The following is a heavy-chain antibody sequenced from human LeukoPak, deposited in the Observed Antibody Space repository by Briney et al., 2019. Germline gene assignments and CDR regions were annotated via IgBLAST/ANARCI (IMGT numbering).Heavy chain of an antibody. Sequence: GGSLRLSCAASGFTFSSYGMSWVRQAPGKGLEWVSSISSSSSYIYYADSVKGRFTISRDNAKNSLYLQMNSLRAEDTAVYYCARDRGYYYYYYYMDVWGKGTTVTISS. CDR3: ARDRGYYYYYYYMDV. J-gene: IGHJ6*03. CDR2: ISSSSSYI. V-gene: IGHV3-21*04. D-gene: IGHD3-22*01. CDR1: GFTFSSYG.